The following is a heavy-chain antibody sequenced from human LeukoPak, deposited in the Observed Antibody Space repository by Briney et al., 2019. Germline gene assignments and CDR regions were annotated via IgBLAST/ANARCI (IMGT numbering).Heavy chain of an antibody. V-gene: IGHV1-69*02. CDR2: IIPILGIA. D-gene: IGHD5-18*01. CDR3: ARTLGYPASDAAFDT. J-gene: IGHJ3*02. Sequence: SVKVSCKASGGTFSSYTISWVRQAPGQGLEWMGRIIPILGIANYAQKFQGRVTITADKSTSTAYMELSSLRSEDTAVYYCARTLGYPASDAAFDTWGQGTMVTVSS. CDR1: GGTFSSYT.